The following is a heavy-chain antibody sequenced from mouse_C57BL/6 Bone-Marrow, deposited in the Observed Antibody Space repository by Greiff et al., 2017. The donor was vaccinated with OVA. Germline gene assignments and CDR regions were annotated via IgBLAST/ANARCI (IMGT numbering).Heavy chain of an antibody. CDR3: ARKGYSNLFAY. CDR2: IYPRSGNT. CDR1: GYTFTSYG. D-gene: IGHD2-5*01. V-gene: IGHV1-81*01. Sequence: QVQLKQSGAELARPGASVKLSCKASGYTFTSYGISWVKQRTGQGLEWIGEIYPRSGNTYYNEKFKGKATLTADKSSSTAYMELRSLTSEDSAVYFCARKGYSNLFAYWGQGTLVTVSA. J-gene: IGHJ3*01.